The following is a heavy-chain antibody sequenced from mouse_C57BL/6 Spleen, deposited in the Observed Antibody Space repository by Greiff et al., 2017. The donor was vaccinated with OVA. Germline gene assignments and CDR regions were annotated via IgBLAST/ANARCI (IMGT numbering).Heavy chain of an antibody. CDR2: ISSGGSYT. J-gene: IGHJ4*01. Sequence: EVNVVESGGDLVKPGGSLKLSCAASGFTFSSYGMSWVRQTPDKRLEWVATISSGGSYTYYPDSVKGRFTISRDNAKNTLYLQMSSLKSEDTARYYCARDYYGSSHAMDYWGQGTSVTVSS. CDR3: ARDYYGSSHAMDY. CDR1: GFTFSSYG. D-gene: IGHD1-1*01. V-gene: IGHV5-6*01.